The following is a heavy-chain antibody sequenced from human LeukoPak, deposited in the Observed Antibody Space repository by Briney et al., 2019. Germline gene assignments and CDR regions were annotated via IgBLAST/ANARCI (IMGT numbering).Heavy chain of an antibody. CDR2: ISASGDRT. CDR1: GFTFSSYA. V-gene: IGHV3-23*01. Sequence: GGSLRLSCAASGFTFSSYAMSWVRQAPGRGLEWVSAISASGDRTYYADSVKGRFTISRDNSKNTLYLQMNSLRAEDTAVYSCAKNGEVLSWFDPWGQGTLVTVST. CDR3: AKNGEVLSWFDP. D-gene: IGHD3-10*01. J-gene: IGHJ5*02.